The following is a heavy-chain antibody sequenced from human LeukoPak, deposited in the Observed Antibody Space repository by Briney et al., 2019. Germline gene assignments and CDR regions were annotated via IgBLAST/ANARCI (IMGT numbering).Heavy chain of an antibody. CDR1: GFTFSNAW. V-gene: IGHV3-15*01. CDR2: ITSKTDGGTT. J-gene: IGHJ4*02. CDR3: TTSLR. Sequence: GGSLRLSCAASGFTFSNAWMSWVRQAPGKGLEWVGRITSKTDGGTTDYAAPVKGRFPISRDDSKNTLYLQMNSLKTEDTAVYYCTTSLRWGQGTLVTVSS.